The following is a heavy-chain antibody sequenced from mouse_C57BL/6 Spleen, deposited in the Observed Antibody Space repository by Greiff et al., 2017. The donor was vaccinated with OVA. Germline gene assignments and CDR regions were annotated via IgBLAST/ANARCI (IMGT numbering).Heavy chain of an antibody. D-gene: IGHD2-4*01. CDR2: INYDGSST. J-gene: IGHJ2*01. CDR1: GFTFSDYY. Sequence: DVQLQESEGGLVQPGSSMKLSCTASGFTFSDYYMAWVRQVPEKGLEWVANINYDGSSTYSLDSLKSRFIISRDKAKNILYLQMSSLKSEDTATYYCARVDYLYGYWGQGTTLTVSS. CDR3: ARVDYLYGY. V-gene: IGHV5-16*01.